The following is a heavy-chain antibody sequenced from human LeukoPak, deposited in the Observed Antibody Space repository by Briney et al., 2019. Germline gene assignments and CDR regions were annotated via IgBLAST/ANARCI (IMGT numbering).Heavy chain of an antibody. V-gene: IGHV3-30-3*01. D-gene: IGHD2-15*01. J-gene: IGHJ6*02. CDR2: ISYDGSNK. CDR1: GFTFSSYA. CDR3: ARELLRGDENYYYGMDV. Sequence: PGGSLRLSCAASGFTFSSYAMYWVRQAPGKGLEWVAVISYDGSNKYYADSVKGRFTISRDNSKNTLYLQMNSLRAEDTAVCYCARELLRGDENYYYGMDVWGQGTTVTVSS.